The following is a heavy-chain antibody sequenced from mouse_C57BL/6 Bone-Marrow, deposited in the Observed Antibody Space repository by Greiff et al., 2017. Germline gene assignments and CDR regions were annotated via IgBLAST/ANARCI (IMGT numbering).Heavy chain of an antibody. Sequence: QVQLQQPGAELVKPGASVKLSCKASVYTFTSYWMQWVKQRPGQGLEWIGEIDPSDSYTNYNQKFKGKATLTVDTSSSTAYMQLSSLTSEDSAVYYGASGNYYGPWYFDVWGTGTTVTVSS. V-gene: IGHV1-50*01. CDR1: VYTFTSYW. D-gene: IGHD1-1*01. CDR2: IDPSDSYT. J-gene: IGHJ1*03. CDR3: ASGNYYGPWYFDV.